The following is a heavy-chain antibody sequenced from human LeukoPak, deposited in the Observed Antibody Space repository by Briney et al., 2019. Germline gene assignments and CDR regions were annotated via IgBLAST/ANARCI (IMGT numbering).Heavy chain of an antibody. CDR1: GGSISSGGYY. CDR3: ARDCLCGMDV. J-gene: IGHJ6*02. V-gene: IGHV4-31*03. Sequence: SETLSLTCTVSGGSISSGGYYWSWIRQHPGKGLEWIGYIYYSGSTYYNPSLKSRVTISVDTSKNQFSLKLSSVTAADTAVYYCARDCLCGMDVWGQGTTVTVSS. CDR2: IYYSGST.